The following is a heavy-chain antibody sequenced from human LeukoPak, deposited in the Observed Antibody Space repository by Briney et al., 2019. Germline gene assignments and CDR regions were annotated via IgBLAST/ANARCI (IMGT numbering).Heavy chain of an antibody. CDR3: ARVEALAGIAYDY. D-gene: IGHD6-19*01. CDR1: GFTFRNYG. J-gene: IGHJ4*02. Sequence: GRSLRLSCAASGFTFRNYGMHWVRQAPGKGLEWVSSISSSSNYIYYADSVKGRFTISRDNAKNSLYLQMNSLRAEDTAVYYCARVEALAGIAYDYWGQGTLVTVSS. CDR2: ISSSSNYI. V-gene: IGHV3-21*01.